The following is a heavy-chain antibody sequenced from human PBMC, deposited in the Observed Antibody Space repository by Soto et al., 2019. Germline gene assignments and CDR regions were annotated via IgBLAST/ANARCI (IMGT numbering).Heavy chain of an antibody. J-gene: IGHJ5*02. CDR2: VYSTEIT. Sequence: SLTCTVSGDSISSYFWSWIRQPPGKGLEWIGYVYSTEITNYNPSLKSRVAMSIDTSKNQFSLKVRSVTAADTAVYYCARGSEAWFDPWGQGTLVTVSS. CDR1: GDSISSYF. V-gene: IGHV4-59*01. CDR3: ARGSEAWFDP.